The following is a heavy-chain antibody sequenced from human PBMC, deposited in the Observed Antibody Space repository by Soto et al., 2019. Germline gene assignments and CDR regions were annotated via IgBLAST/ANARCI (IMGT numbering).Heavy chain of an antibody. CDR1: GFTVSSNY. CDR3: AKDLPAASYYYYGMDV. CDR2: ISGSGGST. D-gene: IGHD2-2*01. J-gene: IGHJ6*02. Sequence: PGGSLRLSCAASGFTVSSNYMSWVRQAPGKGLEWVSAISGSGGSTYYADSVKGRFTISRDNPKNTLYLQMNSLRAEDTAVYYCAKDLPAASYYYYGMDVWGQGTTVTVSS. V-gene: IGHV3-23*01.